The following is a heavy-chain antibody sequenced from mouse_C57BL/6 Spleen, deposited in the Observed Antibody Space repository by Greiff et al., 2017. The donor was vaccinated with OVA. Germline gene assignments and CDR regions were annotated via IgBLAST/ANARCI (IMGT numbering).Heavy chain of an antibody. Sequence: VQLQQSGAELVKPGASVKLSCKASGYAFSSYWMNWVKQRPGKGLEWIGQIYPGDGDTNYNGKFKGKATLTADKSSSTAYMQLSSLTSEDSAVYFCASDGYYGYFDYWGKGTTLTVSS. CDR1: GYAFSSYW. J-gene: IGHJ2*01. V-gene: IGHV1-80*01. CDR2: IYPGDGDT. CDR3: ASDGYYGYFDY. D-gene: IGHD2-3*01.